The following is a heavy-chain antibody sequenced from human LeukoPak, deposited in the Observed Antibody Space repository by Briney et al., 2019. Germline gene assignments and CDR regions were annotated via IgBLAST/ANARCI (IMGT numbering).Heavy chain of an antibody. V-gene: IGHV3-30*19. CDR3: ARDRISSSGSGCFDY. D-gene: IGHD6-19*01. J-gene: IGHJ4*02. Sequence: PGGSLRLSCAASGFTFSNHGMHWVRQAPGKGLEWVAVISYDGSNKYYAVSVKGRFTISRDNSKNTLYLQMNSLRAEDTAVYYCARDRISSSGSGCFDYWGQGTLVTVSS. CDR1: GFTFSNHG. CDR2: ISYDGSNK.